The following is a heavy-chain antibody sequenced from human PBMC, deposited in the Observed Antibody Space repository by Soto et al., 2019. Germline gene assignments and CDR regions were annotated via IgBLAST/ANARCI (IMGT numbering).Heavy chain of an antibody. Sequence: PGGSLRLSCAASGFTFSSYSMNWVRQAPGKGLEWVSCISSSSSTIYYADSVKGRFTISRDNAKNSLYLQMNSLRDEDTAVYYCAREYYDYVWGSYRPNYFDYWGQGTLVTVSS. V-gene: IGHV3-48*02. J-gene: IGHJ4*02. CDR3: AREYYDYVWGSYRPNYFDY. CDR1: GFTFSSYS. CDR2: ISSSSSTI. D-gene: IGHD3-16*02.